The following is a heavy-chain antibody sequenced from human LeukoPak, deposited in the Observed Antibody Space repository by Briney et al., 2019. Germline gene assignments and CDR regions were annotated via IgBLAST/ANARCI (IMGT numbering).Heavy chain of an antibody. Sequence: PGGSLRLSCAASGFTFSDYYMSWIRQAPGKGLEWVSYISSSGSTIYYADSVKGRFTISRDNAKNSLYLQMNSLRAEDTAVYYCARVITFGGVIVSNYYYMDVWGKGTTVTVSS. CDR1: GFTFSDYY. V-gene: IGHV3-11*04. CDR2: ISSSGSTI. J-gene: IGHJ6*03. D-gene: IGHD3-16*02. CDR3: ARVITFGGVIVSNYYYMDV.